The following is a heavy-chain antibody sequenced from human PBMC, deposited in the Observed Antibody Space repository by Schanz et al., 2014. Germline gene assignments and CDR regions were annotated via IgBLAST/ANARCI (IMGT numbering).Heavy chain of an antibody. V-gene: IGHV1-69*08. J-gene: IGHJ6*02. D-gene: IGHD5-12*01. CDR2: IIPILGIA. CDR3: ARDLTVDTGYVVHYNYYGMDV. Sequence: QVQLVQSGAEVKKPGSSVKVSCKASRSTFSSYTINWVRQAPGQGLEWMGRIIPILGIANYAQKFQGRVTITRDTSASTAYMELTSLRSEDTAVYFCARDLTVDTGYVVHYNYYGMDVWGQGTTVTVSS. CDR1: RSTFSSYT.